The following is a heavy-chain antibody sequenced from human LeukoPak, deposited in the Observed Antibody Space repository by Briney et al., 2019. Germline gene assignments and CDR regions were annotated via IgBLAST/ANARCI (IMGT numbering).Heavy chain of an antibody. J-gene: IGHJ2*01. D-gene: IGHD6-13*01. V-gene: IGHV5-51*01. Sequence: GESLKISCKGSGYSFTNYWIGWVRQMPGKGLQWMGIIYPDDSDTRYSPSFQGQVTISADKSITTAYLQWSSLKASDTAMYYCARQIKGAGIAAAGNWYFDLWGRGTLVTVSS. CDR1: GYSFTNYW. CDR3: ARQIKGAGIAAAGNWYFDL. CDR2: IYPDDSDT.